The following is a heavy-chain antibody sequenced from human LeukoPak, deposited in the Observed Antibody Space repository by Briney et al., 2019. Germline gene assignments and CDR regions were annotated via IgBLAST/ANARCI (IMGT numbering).Heavy chain of an antibody. D-gene: IGHD3-3*01. CDR3: ARRVTIFGVVTEEAFDI. J-gene: IGHJ3*02. V-gene: IGHV1-69*05. CDR2: IIPIFGTA. Sequence: SVKVSCKASGGTFSSYAISWVRQAPGQGLEWMGGIIPIFGTANYAQKFQGRVTITTDESTSTAYMELSSLGSEDTAVYYCARRVTIFGVVTEEAFDIWGQGTMVTVSS. CDR1: GGTFSSYA.